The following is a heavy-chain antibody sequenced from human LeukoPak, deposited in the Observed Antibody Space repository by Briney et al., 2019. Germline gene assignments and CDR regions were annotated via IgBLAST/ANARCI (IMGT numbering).Heavy chain of an antibody. V-gene: IGHV4-59*01. CDR3: ARDLNYYDSSGLISFIDP. Sequence: SPSETLSLTCTVSGGSISSYYWSWIRQPPGKGLEWIGYIYYSGSTNYNPSLKSRVTISVDTSKNQFSLKLSSVTAADTAVYYCARDLNYYDSSGLISFIDPWGQGTLVTVSS. CDR1: GGSISSYY. D-gene: IGHD3-22*01. CDR2: IYYSGST. J-gene: IGHJ5*02.